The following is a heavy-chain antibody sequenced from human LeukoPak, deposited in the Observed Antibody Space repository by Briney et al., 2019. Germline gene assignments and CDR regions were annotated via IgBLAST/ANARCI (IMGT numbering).Heavy chain of an antibody. J-gene: IGHJ4*02. CDR3: AKDLYSSGWYNFDY. D-gene: IGHD6-19*01. V-gene: IGHV3-74*01. CDR1: GFTFGSYW. CDR2: INTDGYST. Sequence: QSGGSLRLSCAASGFTFGSYWMHWVRQAPGKGLVWVSRINTDGYSTSHADSVKGRFTISRDNAKSTLFLQMNSLRDEDTAVYYCAKDLYSSGWYNFDYWGQGTLVTVSS.